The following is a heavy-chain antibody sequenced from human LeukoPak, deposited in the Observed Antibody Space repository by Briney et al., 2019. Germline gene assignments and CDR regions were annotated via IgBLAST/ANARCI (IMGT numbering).Heavy chain of an antibody. Sequence: PGWSLRLSCAASGCTVSSYAMGWVRQAPGKGLDGVSYINSSGSTIHYADSVKGRFTISRDNAKNSLYLQMNSLRAEDTAVYYCARVVYSSGWVPYWGQGTVVTVSS. D-gene: IGHD6-19*01. CDR2: INSSGSTI. CDR3: ARVVYSSGWVPY. J-gene: IGHJ4*02. V-gene: IGHV3-48*03. CDR1: GCTVSSYA.